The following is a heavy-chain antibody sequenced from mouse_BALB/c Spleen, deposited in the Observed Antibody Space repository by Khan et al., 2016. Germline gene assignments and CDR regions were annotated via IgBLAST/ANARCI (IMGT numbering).Heavy chain of an antibody. CDR2: INTDSRTI. D-gene: IGHD2-10*02. Sequence: EVKLLESGGGLVQPGGSLKLPCAASGFDFSRYWMSWVRQALGKGLEWIGEINTDSRTINDTPSLKDKFIIYRDKAKNKLYLQMSKVRSKDTALYYCASTSDYDAMDYWGQETSVTGSS. CDR3: ASTSDYDAMDY. V-gene: IGHV4-1*02. J-gene: IGHJ4*01. CDR1: GFDFSRYW.